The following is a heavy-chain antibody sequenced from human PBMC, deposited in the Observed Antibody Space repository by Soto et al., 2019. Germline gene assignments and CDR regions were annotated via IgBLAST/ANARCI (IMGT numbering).Heavy chain of an antibody. CDR3: ASGTYRSKTDFDY. CDR1: GFTFSDYY. D-gene: IGHD6-13*01. J-gene: IGHJ4*02. V-gene: IGHV3-11*01. Sequence: LRLSCAASGFTFSDYYMTWIRQAPGSGLEWVSYISSSSGTISYANSVKGRFTISRDNAQNSLYLQMTSLRAEDTAVYYCASGTYRSKTDFDYWGQGTLVTVSS. CDR2: ISSSSGTI.